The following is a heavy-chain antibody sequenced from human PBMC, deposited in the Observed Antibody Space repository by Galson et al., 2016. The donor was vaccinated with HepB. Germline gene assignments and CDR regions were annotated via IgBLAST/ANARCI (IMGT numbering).Heavy chain of an antibody. CDR1: GFTFSDYY. J-gene: IGHJ4*02. Sequence: LRLSCAASGFTFSDYYMSWIRQAPGKGLEWVSYISSSSSYTNYADSVKGRFTISRDNAKNSLYLQMNSLRADDTAVYYCARDFYDFWSGYLGGNYFDYWGQGTLVTVSS. D-gene: IGHD3-3*01. V-gene: IGHV3-11*06. CDR2: ISSSSSYT. CDR3: ARDFYDFWSGYLGGNYFDY.